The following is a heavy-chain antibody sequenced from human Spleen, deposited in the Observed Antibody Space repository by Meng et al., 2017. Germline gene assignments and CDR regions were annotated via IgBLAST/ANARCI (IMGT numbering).Heavy chain of an antibody. D-gene: IGHD4-23*01. V-gene: IGHV4-34*01. J-gene: IGHJ4*02. CDR1: GASFSAYS. Sequence: QVTPPPWGHRRCPPPKTLSVTSPCHGASFSAYSWRWIRRPPGKGLESIGILHHSGSTNYNPSLKSRVTISVDTSKNQFSLKLSSVTAADTAVYYCALNFRLRWYPHFDYWGQGTLVTVSS. CDR2: LHHSGST. CDR3: ALNFRLRWYPHFDY.